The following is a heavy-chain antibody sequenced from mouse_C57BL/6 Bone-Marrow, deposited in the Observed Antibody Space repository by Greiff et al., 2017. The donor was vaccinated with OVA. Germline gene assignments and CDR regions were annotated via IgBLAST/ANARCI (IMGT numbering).Heavy chain of an antibody. CDR1: GYSITSGYY. V-gene: IGHV3-6*01. D-gene: IGHD2-3*01. CDR3: AREGYYDYFDY. CDR2: ISYDGSN. J-gene: IGHJ2*01. Sequence: DVQLQESGPGLVKPSQSLSLTCSVTGYSITSGYYWNWIRQFPGNKLEWMGYISYDGSNNYNPSLKNRISITRDTSKNQFFLKLNSVTTEDTATYYCAREGYYDYFDYWGQGTTLTVSS.